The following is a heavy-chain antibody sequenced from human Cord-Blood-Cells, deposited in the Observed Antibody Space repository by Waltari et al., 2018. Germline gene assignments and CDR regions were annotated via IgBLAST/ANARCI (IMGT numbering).Heavy chain of an antibody. CDR3: ARDRALRYYFDY. D-gene: IGHD4-17*01. CDR1: GYTFTGHH. V-gene: IGHV1-2*02. CDR2: INPNSGGT. Sequence: QVQLVQSGAEVKKPGASVKVSCKASGYTFTGHHLPWVRQAPGQGLEWMGWINPNSGGTNYAQKFQGRVTMTRDTSISTAYMELSRLRSDDTAVYYCARDRALRYYFDYWGQGTLVTVSS. J-gene: IGHJ4*02.